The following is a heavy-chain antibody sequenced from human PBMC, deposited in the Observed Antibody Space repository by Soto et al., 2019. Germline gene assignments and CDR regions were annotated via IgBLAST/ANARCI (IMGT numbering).Heavy chain of an antibody. J-gene: IGHJ2*01. CDR3: ARDGAIWKNRAWWFDL. Sequence: QVQLVESGGAVVQPGRSLRLSCAASGFSFKSYGMHWVRQAPGKGLEWVAIIYYDGSNKYYAESVKGRFSISRDNSKNMVYLQMERLTAEATAVFYCARDGAIWKNRAWWFDLWGRGTLVTVSS. CDR2: IYYDGSNK. D-gene: IGHD1-1*01. CDR1: GFSFKSYG. V-gene: IGHV3-33*01.